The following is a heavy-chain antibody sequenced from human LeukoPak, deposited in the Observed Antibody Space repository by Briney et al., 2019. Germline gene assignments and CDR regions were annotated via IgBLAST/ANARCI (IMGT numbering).Heavy chain of an antibody. CDR1: GFSFSSYW. Sequence: GGSLRLSCAASGFSFSSYWMSWVRQAPGKGLEWVANIKQHGSEKYYGDSVEGRFTISRDNAKNSLYLQMNSLRAEDTAVYYWARGSAPPVGAGDYWGQGTLVTVSS. CDR3: ARGSAPPVGAGDY. V-gene: IGHV3-7*01. CDR2: IKQHGSEK. D-gene: IGHD1-26*01. J-gene: IGHJ4*02.